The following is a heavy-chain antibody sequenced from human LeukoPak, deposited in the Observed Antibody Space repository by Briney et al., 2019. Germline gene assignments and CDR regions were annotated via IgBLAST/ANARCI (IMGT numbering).Heavy chain of an antibody. CDR3: ARDRKHAYCSSTSCYRRGFDY. V-gene: IGHV1-18*01. CDR2: ISAYNGNT. J-gene: IGHJ4*02. Sequence: GASVKVSCKASGYTFTSYGIGWVRQAPGQGLEWMGWISAYNGNTNYAQKLQGRVTMTTDTSTSTAYMELRSLRSDDTAVYYCARDRKHAYCSSTSCYRRGFDYWGQGTLVTVSS. CDR1: GYTFTSYG. D-gene: IGHD2-2*01.